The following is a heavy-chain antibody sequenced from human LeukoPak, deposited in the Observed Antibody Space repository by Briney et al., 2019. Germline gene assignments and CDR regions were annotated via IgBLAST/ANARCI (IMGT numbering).Heavy chain of an antibody. CDR1: GFTFSNAW. CDR2: IKSKTDGGTT. J-gene: IGHJ4*02. V-gene: IGHV3-15*01. D-gene: IGHD1-1*01. CDR3: AKDNSHWLFDY. Sequence: GGSLRLSCAASGFTFSNAWMSWVRQAPGKGLEWVGRIKSKTDGGTTDYAAPVKGRFTISRDDSKNTLYLQMNTLRAEDTSFYYCAKDNSHWLFDYWGRGTLVTVSS.